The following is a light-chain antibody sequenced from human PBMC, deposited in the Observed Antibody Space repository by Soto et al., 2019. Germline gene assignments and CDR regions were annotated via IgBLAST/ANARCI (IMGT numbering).Light chain of an antibody. CDR1: SRDVGAYNY. CDR3: CSYAGGNTVYV. Sequence: QSALTQPRSVSGSPGQSVTISCSGTSRDVGAYNYVSWYQQHPGKAPTLMIYDVSKRPSGVPDRFSGSKSGNTASLTISGLQAEDEAEYYCCSYAGGNTVYVFATGTKLTVL. CDR2: DVS. V-gene: IGLV2-11*01. J-gene: IGLJ1*01.